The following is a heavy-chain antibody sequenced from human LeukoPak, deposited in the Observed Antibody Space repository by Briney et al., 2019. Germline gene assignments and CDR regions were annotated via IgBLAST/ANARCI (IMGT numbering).Heavy chain of an antibody. CDR1: GGSISSTIYY. D-gene: IGHD3-10*01. V-gene: IGHV4-39*01. Sequence: SETLSLTCTVSGGSISSTIYYWGWIRQPPGKGLEWIGSIYYRGSTYYNPSLKSRVAISVDTSKNQFSLKLSSVTAADTAVYYCARHGRFRVRGVINCPLDYWGQGTLVTVSS. J-gene: IGHJ4*02. CDR2: IYYRGST. CDR3: ARHGRFRVRGVINCPLDY.